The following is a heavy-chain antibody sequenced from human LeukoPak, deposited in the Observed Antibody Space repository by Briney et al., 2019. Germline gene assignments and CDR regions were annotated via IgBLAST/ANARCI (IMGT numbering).Heavy chain of an antibody. CDR1: GYTFTSYA. J-gene: IGHJ4*02. D-gene: IGHD3-10*01. V-gene: IGHV1-3*01. CDR2: INAGNGNT. CDR3: ARALLLWFGEYYFDY. Sequence: GASVKVSCKASGYTFTSYAMHWVRRAPGQRLEWMGWINAGNGNTKYSQKFQGRVTITRDTSASTAYMELSSLRSEDTAVYYCARALLLWFGEYYFDYWGQGTLVTVSS.